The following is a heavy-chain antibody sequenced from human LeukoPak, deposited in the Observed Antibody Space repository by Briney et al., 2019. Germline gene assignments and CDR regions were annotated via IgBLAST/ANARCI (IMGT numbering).Heavy chain of an antibody. CDR3: ARNWFDP. Sequence: GGSLRLSCAASGFTVSSDYMSWVRQAPGKGLEWVSVIYSGGSTYYADSVKGRFTISRDKSKNTVYLQMNSLRFEDTTMYYCARNWFDPWGQGTLVTVSS. J-gene: IGHJ5*02. V-gene: IGHV3-53*05. CDR1: GFTVSSDY. CDR2: IYSGGST.